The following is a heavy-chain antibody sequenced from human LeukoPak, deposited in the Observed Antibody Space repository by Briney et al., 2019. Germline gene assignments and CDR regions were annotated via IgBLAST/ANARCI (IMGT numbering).Heavy chain of an antibody. CDR3: ARETPFFEWSFDY. V-gene: IGHV1-18*01. D-gene: IGHD3-3*02. CDR1: GYTFNTHG. CDR2: INPFNGNT. J-gene: IGHJ4*02. Sequence: GASVKVSFKASGYTFNTHGISWVRQAPGQGLEVMGWINPFNGNTNYTEKLQGTVPMTIETVTSTAYMELRRLKSDDTAVYFCARETPFFEWSFDYWGQGTVVTVSS.